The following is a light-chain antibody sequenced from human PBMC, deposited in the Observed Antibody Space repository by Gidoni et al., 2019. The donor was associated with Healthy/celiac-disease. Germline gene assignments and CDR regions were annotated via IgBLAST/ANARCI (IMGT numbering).Light chain of an antibody. J-gene: IGKJ1*01. V-gene: IGKV1-39*01. CDR3: QQSYSTPHWT. Sequence: DIQMTQSPSSLSASVGDRVTITCRASQSISSYLNWYQQKPGKAPKLLIYAASSLQSGVPSRFSGSGSGKDFTLTISSLQPEDFATYYCQQSYSTPHWTFGQGTKVEIK. CDR1: QSISSY. CDR2: AAS.